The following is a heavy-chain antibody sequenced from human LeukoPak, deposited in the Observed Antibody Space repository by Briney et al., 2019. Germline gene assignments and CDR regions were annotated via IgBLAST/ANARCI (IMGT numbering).Heavy chain of an antibody. J-gene: IGHJ4*02. V-gene: IGHV3-66*03. CDR3: ARDHVLRYFDWLFSY. D-gene: IGHD3-9*01. CDR2: IYSGTI. CDR1: GFTVSSNS. Sequence: GGSLRLSCTVSGFTVSSNSMSWVRQAPGKGLEWVSFIYSGTIHYSDSVKGRFTTSRDNSKNTLYLQMNSLRAEDTAVYYCARDHVLRYFDWLFSYWGQGTLVTVSS.